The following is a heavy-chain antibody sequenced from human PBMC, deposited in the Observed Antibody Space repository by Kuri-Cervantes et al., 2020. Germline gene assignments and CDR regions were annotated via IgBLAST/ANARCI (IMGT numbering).Heavy chain of an antibody. CDR1: GYTFTSYG. CDR3: AREGIAVAGHGGYDC. D-gene: IGHD6-19*01. Sequence: ASVKVSCKASGYTFTSYGISWVRQAPGQGLEWMGWSSAYNGNTNYAQKLQGRVTMTRDTSTRTVYMELSSLRSEDTAVYYCAREGIAVAGHGGYDCWGQGTLVTVSS. V-gene: IGHV1-18*01. J-gene: IGHJ4*02. CDR2: SSAYNGNT.